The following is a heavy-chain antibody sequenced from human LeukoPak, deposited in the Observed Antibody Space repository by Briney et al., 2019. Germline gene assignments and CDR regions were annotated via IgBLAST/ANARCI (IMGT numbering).Heavy chain of an antibody. V-gene: IGHV3-30*02. CDR3: AKDRGLRFLEWLWDY. CDR1: GFSFSSYG. Sequence: PGGSLRLSCAGSGFSFSSYGMHWVRQAPGKGLEWMAFIRSDGSNKYYADSVKGRFTISRDNSKNTLYLQMNSLRAEDTALYYCAKDRGLRFLEWLWDYWGQGTLVTVSS. J-gene: IGHJ4*02. CDR2: IRSDGSNK. D-gene: IGHD3-3*01.